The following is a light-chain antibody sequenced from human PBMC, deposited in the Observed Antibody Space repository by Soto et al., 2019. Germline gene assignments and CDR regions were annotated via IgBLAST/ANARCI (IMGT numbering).Light chain of an antibody. V-gene: IGKV3-15*01. CDR1: QSVSSN. J-gene: IGKJ1*01. CDR3: QQYNNWFQWT. CDR2: GAS. Sequence: EIVMTQSPATLSVSPGERATLSCRASQSVSSNLAWYQQKPGQAPRLLIYGASTRATGIPARFSGSGSGTEFTLTISSLQSEDFAVYYCQQYNNWFQWTFGQGTKVEIK.